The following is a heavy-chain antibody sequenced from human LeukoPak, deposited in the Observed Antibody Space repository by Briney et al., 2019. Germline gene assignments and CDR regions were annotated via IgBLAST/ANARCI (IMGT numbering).Heavy chain of an antibody. CDR2: IKQDGSEK. V-gene: IGHV3-7*03. D-gene: IGHD4-17*01. CDR1: GFTFSSYW. CDR3: ARSSTTVTTRYFDL. J-gene: IGHJ2*01. Sequence: GGSLRLSCAASGFTFSSYWMSWVRQAPGKGLEWVANIKQDGSEKYYVDSVKGRFTISRDNAKNSLSLQMNSLSPEDTALYYCARSSTTVTTRYFDLWGRGTLVTVSS.